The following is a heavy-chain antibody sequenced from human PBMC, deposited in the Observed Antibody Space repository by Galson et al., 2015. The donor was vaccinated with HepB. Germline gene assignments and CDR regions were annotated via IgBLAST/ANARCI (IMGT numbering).Heavy chain of an antibody. CDR3: ARLRTEGWFDP. D-gene: IGHD3-3*01. CDR1: GHSVTNYW. Sequence: QSGAEVKKPGESLKISCKGSGHSVTNYWIGWVRQMPGEGLEWMGIIYPGDSDTRYSPSFQGQVTMSADKSINTAYLQWSSLKASDTAMYYCARLRTEGWFDPWGQGTLVTVSS. V-gene: IGHV5-51*01. J-gene: IGHJ5*02. CDR2: IYPGDSDT.